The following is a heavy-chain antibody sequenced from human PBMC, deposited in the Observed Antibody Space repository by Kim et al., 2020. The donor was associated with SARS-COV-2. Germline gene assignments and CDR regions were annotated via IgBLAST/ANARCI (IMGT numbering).Heavy chain of an antibody. CDR2: IHTGGAT. CDR3: ARHDWFDP. J-gene: IGHJ5*02. V-gene: IGHV3-66*04. Sequence: GGSLRLSCAVSGFSVSGDYMNWVRQAPGKGLECVSVIHTGGATFYADSEKGRFTISRDSSKNTLYLQMNSLRVEDTAVYYCARHDWFDPWGQGTLVTVSS. CDR1: GFSVSGDY.